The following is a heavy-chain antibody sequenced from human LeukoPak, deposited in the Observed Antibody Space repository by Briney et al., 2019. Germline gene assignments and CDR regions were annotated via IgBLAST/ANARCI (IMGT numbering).Heavy chain of an antibody. CDR3: GRKHGSGNWGAFDI. J-gene: IGHJ3*02. CDR2: IYYSGST. D-gene: IGHD3-10*01. CDR1: GGSISSRNW. Sequence: SETLSLTWVVAGGSISSRNWWSCVLQAPGMGGEGIGEIYYSGSTNYNPSLYSRVTISVDNSKNQISQKLSSVTAADTAVYYCGRKHGSGNWGAFDIWGQGTMVTVSS. V-gene: IGHV4-4*02.